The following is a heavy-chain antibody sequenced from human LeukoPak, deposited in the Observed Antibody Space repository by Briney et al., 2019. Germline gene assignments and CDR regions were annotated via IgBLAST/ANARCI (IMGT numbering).Heavy chain of an antibody. CDR3: ARGDCSGGSCYQA. CDR1: GFTFSSYS. J-gene: IGHJ4*02. CDR2: ISSSSSYI. V-gene: IGHV3-21*01. Sequence: PGGSLRISFAASGFTFSSYSMNWGRQAPGKGLEWVSSISSSSSYIYYADSVKGRFTISRDNAKNSLYLQMNSLRAEDTAVYYCARGDCSGGSCYQAWGQGTLVTVSS. D-gene: IGHD2-15*01.